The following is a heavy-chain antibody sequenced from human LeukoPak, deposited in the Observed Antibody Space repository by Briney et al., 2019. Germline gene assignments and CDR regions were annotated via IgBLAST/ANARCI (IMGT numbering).Heavy chain of an antibody. D-gene: IGHD3-3*01. CDR2: IRWNSGRI. Sequence: PGRSLRLSCAASGFTFDDYAMHWVRQAPGKGLEWVSGIRWNSGRIGYADSVKGRFTISRDNAKNSLYLQMSSLRAEDTAFYYCVKDRNEGSGTAYYYYYYGMDVWGQGTTVTVSS. V-gene: IGHV3-9*01. CDR1: GFTFDDYA. CDR3: VKDRNEGSGTAYYYYYYGMDV. J-gene: IGHJ6*02.